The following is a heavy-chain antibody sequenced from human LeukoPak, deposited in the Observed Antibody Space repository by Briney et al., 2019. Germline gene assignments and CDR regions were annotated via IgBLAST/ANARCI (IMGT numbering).Heavy chain of an antibody. Sequence: PSETLSLTCTVSGGPINSDYXXXIRQPPGKXXXXXGYISXTXSTXYXPSLESRLTIFLGPSKKQVSLKLSSVTSADTGAYYCVRLGRRSGSYSLDPWGEGTLVTVSS. CDR1: GGPINSDY. V-gene: IGHV4-59*01. CDR3: VRLGRRSGSYSLDP. CDR2: ISXTXST. J-gene: IGHJ5*02. D-gene: IGHD1-26*01.